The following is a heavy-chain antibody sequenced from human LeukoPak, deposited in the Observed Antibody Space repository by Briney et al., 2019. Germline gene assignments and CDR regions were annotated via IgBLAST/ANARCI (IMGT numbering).Heavy chain of an antibody. CDR3: AREILYDSTGYYL. V-gene: IGHV4-59*12. Sequence: NPSETLSLTCTVSGGSISSYYWSWIRQSPGKGLECIGYIHYTGSTNYNPSLKSRVTISVDTSKNQFSLNLRSVTAADTAVYYCAREILYDSTGYYLWGQGTLVTVSS. CDR2: IHYTGST. J-gene: IGHJ4*02. CDR1: GGSISSYY. D-gene: IGHD3-22*01.